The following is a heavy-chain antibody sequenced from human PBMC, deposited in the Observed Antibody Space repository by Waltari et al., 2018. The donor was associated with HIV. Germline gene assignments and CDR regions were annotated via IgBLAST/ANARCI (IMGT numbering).Heavy chain of an antibody. CDR2: IYYSGST. V-gene: IGHV4-39*01. CDR3: ARRAVTYYYDSSGYYYFDY. J-gene: IGHJ4*02. D-gene: IGHD3-22*01. Sequence: QLQLQESGPGLVKPSETLSLTCTVSGGSISSSSYYWGWIRQPPGKGLEWSGSIYYSGSTYYHPSLKSRGTISVDTSKNQFSLKLSSVTAADTAVYYCARRAVTYYYDSSGYYYFDYWGQGTLVTVSS. CDR1: GGSISSSSYY.